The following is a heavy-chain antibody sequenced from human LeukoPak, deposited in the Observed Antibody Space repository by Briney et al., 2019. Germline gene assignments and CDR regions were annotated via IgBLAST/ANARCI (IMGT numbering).Heavy chain of an antibody. CDR3: ARVASGTSGWYLYFFGY. CDR1: GYTFTDYF. V-gene: IGHV1-2*02. D-gene: IGHD6-19*01. CDR2: INPNTGDT. J-gene: IGHJ4*02. Sequence: ASVKVSCKASGYTFTDYFMHWVRQAPGQGLEWMGWINPNTGDTNLAQKFQGRVTLTRDTSINTAYMYLSGLRSDDTSVYYCARVASGTSGWYLYFFGYWGQGTLVTVSS.